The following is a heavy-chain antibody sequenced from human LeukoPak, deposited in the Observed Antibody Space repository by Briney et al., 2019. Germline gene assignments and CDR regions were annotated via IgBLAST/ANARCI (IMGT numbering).Heavy chain of an antibody. Sequence: GGSLRLSCAASGFTFNSHAMAWVRQAPGKGLEWVSAISGSGGRTYDADSVKGRFTISRDNSKNTLYLQMNSLRAEGTAVYYCAKWGCSGGSCYPFDYWGQGTLVTVSS. CDR1: GFTFNSHA. CDR3: AKWGCSGGSCYPFDY. V-gene: IGHV3-23*01. J-gene: IGHJ4*02. D-gene: IGHD2-15*01. CDR2: ISGSGGRT.